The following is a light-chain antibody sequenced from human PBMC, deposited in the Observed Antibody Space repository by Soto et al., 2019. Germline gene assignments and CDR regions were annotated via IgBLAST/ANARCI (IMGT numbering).Light chain of an antibody. J-gene: IGLJ2*01. CDR1: SSDVGGYHY. CDR3: SSYAGSNNLVV. CDR2: EVN. V-gene: IGLV2-8*01. Sequence: QSALTQPPSASGSLGQSVTISCTGTSSDVGGYHYVSWYQQHPGKAPKLMIYEVNKRPSGVPDRFSGSKSGNTASLTVSGLQAEDESDYYCSSYAGSNNLVVFGGGTKLTVL.